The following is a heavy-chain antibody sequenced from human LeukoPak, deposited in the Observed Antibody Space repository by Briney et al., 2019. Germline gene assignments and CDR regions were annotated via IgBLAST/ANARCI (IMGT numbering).Heavy chain of an antibody. D-gene: IGHD7-27*01. CDR3: ARDSGDLGRIDY. CDR2: ISSSSVYI. J-gene: IGHJ4*02. Sequence: GGSLRLSCAASGFTFSTYSMNWVRQAPGKGLEWVSSISSSSVYIYYADSLKGRFTISRDNAKNSLYLQMNSLRAEDTAVYYCARDSGDLGRIDYWGQGTLVTVSS. V-gene: IGHV3-21*01. CDR1: GFTFSTYS.